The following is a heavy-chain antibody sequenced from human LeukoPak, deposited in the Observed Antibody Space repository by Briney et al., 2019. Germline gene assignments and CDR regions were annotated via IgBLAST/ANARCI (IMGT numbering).Heavy chain of an antibody. J-gene: IGHJ4*02. CDR3: AISTGSYSPLDY. V-gene: IGHV3-23*01. CDR2: ISGSGGST. D-gene: IGHD2-2*02. CDR1: GFTFSTYA. Sequence: GGSLRLYCAASGFTFSTYAMSWVRQAPGKGLEWVSAISGSGGSTYYADSVKGRFTISRDNSKNTLYLQMNSLRAEDTAVYYCAISTGSYSPLDYWGQGTLVTVSS.